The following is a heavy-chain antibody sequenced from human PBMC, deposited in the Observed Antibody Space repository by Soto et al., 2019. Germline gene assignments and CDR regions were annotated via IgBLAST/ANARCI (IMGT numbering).Heavy chain of an antibody. J-gene: IGHJ4*02. Sequence: ASVKVSCKTSGCPLNNFAINWVRQAPGQGLEWMGGIIPIFRRPNYAQNFQGRVTISADASTSPAYMELSSLRSEDTAVFYCETDHSGNLYPYFVSWGQGTLVTVSS. CDR3: ETDHSGNLYPYFVS. CDR1: GCPLNNFA. V-gene: IGHV1-69*13. CDR2: IIPIFRRP. D-gene: IGHD1-26*01.